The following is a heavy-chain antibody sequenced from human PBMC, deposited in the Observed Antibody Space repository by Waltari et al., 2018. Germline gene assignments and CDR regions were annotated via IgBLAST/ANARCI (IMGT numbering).Heavy chain of an antibody. V-gene: IGHV3-23*01. CDR2: FKGSGVRT. CDR1: GFTFSPYG. CDR3: AKGPYFGSGVGMDV. D-gene: IGHD3-10*01. Sequence: EAQLLESGGDLVQPGGSLRLSWAASGFTFSPYGLSWVRQVPGKGLEWVAGFKGSGVRTSYAESVQGRFTISRDNSKNTLYLQMNSLRTEDTAVYYCAKGPYFGSGVGMDVWGQGTTVSVSS. J-gene: IGHJ6*02.